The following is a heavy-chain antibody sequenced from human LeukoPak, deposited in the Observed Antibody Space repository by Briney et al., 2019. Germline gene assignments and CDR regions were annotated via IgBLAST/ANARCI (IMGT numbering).Heavy chain of an antibody. CDR3: AREESDDSSGGG. Sequence: PGGSLRLSRAASGFTFSSHWMHWVRQAPGKGLVWVSRINSDGSTTTYADSVKGRFTISRDNAKKSLYLQMNSLRAEGTAVYYCAREESDDSSGGGWGQGTLVTVSS. CDR2: INSDGSTT. V-gene: IGHV3-74*01. J-gene: IGHJ4*02. D-gene: IGHD3-22*01. CDR1: GFTFSSHW.